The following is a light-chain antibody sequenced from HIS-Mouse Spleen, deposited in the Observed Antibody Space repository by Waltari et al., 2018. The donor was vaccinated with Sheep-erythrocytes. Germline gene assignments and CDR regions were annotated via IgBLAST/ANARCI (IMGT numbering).Light chain of an antibody. J-gene: IGLJ2*01. V-gene: IGLV3-19*01. CDR1: SLRSSY. CDR2: GKN. Sequence: SSELTQDPAVSVALGQTVRITCQGDSLRSSYASWYQQKPGQAPVLVIYGKNNRPSGIPDRFSGSSSGNTASLTITGAQAEDEADYYCNCRDSSGNHRVVFGGGTKLTVL. CDR3: NCRDSSGNHRVV.